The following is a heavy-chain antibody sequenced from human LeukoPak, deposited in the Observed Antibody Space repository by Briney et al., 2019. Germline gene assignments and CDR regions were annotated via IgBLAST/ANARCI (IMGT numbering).Heavy chain of an antibody. V-gene: IGHV1-18*04. CDR1: GYTFTSYG. CDR2: ISGYNGDT. Sequence: ASVKVSCKASGYTFTSYGFSWVRQAPGQGLEWMGWISGYNGDTNYAQKFQGRVIMTTDTSTNTAYMELRSLRSDDTAVYYCARATRYCSSTSCWAQIYYFDYWGQGTLVTVSS. CDR3: ARATRYCSSTSCWAQIYYFDY. D-gene: IGHD2-2*01. J-gene: IGHJ4*02.